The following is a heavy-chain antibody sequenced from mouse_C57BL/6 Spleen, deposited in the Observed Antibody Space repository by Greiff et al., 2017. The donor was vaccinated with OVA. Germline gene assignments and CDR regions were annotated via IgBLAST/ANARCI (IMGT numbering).Heavy chain of an antibody. CDR3: ARSYYYGSSFFAY. J-gene: IGHJ3*01. Sequence: DVQLQESGPELVKPGASVKMSCKASGYTFTDYNMHWVKQSHGKSLEWIGYINPNNGGTSYNQKFKGKATLTVNKSSSTAYMELRSLTSEDSAVYYCARSYYYGSSFFAYWGQGTLVTVSA. CDR2: INPNNGGT. V-gene: IGHV1-22*01. CDR1: GYTFTDYN. D-gene: IGHD1-1*01.